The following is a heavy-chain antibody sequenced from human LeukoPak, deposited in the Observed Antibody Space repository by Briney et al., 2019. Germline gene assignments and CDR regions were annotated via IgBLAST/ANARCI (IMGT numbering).Heavy chain of an antibody. D-gene: IGHD2-15*01. Sequence: GGSLRLSCSASGLSFSNYAMQWVRQAPGKGLEYVSGISSDGGRTHYVDSVKGRFTISRDNSENTLYLQMSSLRAGDTAVFYCVKCSGGSCYNPIDIWGQGTMVTVSS. CDR2: ISSDGGRT. CDR1: GLSFSNYA. J-gene: IGHJ3*02. V-gene: IGHV3-64D*09. CDR3: VKCSGGSCYNPIDI.